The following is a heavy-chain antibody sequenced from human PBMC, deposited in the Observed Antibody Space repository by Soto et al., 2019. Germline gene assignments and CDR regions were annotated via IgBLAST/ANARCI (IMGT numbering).Heavy chain of an antibody. D-gene: IGHD6-19*01. Sequence: GASVKVSCKASGYTFASYAIHWVRQAPGQRLEWMGWINAGNGNTKYSQKFQGRVTITRDTSASTAYMELSSLRSEDTAVYYCARGIAVAYYYGMDVWGQGTTVTVSS. CDR2: INAGNGNT. J-gene: IGHJ6*02. CDR1: GYTFASYA. CDR3: ARGIAVAYYYGMDV. V-gene: IGHV1-3*01.